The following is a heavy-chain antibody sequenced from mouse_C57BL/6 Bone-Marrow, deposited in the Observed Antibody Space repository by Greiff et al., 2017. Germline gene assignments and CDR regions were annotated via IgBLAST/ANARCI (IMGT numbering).Heavy chain of an antibody. Sequence: QVQLQQPGAELVMPGASVKLSCKASGYTFTSYWMHWVKQRPGQGLEWIGEIDPSDSYTNYNQKFKGKSTLTVDKSSSTAYMQLSSLTSEDSAVYYCARSCCDGYPYWGQGTTLTVSS. CDR2: IDPSDSYT. V-gene: IGHV1-69*01. CDR3: ARSCCDGYPY. J-gene: IGHJ2*01. D-gene: IGHD2-3*01. CDR1: GYTFTSYW.